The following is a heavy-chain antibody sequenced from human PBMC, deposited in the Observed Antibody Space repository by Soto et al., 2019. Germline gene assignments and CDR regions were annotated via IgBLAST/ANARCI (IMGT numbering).Heavy chain of an antibody. CDR3: ARGYWAGGMDV. J-gene: IGHJ6*02. CDR1: GFTVSSNY. D-gene: IGHD2-8*02. CDR2: IYSDNKT. V-gene: IGHV3-53*01. Sequence: EVQLVESGGGLIQSGGSLRLSCAASGFTVSSNYMNWVRQAPGKGLEWVSVIYSDNKTDYADSVKGRFTISRDKPKNTLYIQMNSLRAEDTAIYYCARGYWAGGMDVWGQGTTITVSS.